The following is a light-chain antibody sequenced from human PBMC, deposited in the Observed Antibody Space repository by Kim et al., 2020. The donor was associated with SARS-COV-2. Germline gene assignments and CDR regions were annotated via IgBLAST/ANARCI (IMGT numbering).Light chain of an antibody. Sequence: MTQSPATLSVSPGERATLSCRASQGVGRNLAWYQQKPGQAPRLLIYGASTRAIGIPARFSGSGSGTEFTLTTSRLQSEDFALYYCQQYNYWPPGTFGQGTKLEI. J-gene: IGKJ2*01. CDR1: QGVGRN. CDR3: QQYNYWPPGT. V-gene: IGKV3-15*01. CDR2: GAS.